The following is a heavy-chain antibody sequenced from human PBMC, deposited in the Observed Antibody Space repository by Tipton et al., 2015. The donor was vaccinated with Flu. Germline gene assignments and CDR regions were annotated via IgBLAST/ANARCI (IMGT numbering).Heavy chain of an antibody. CDR3: ARNPDSRGGYYFDF. CDR1: GGSISSSSYY. D-gene: IGHD3-22*01. J-gene: IGHJ4*02. CDR2: IYYSGST. Sequence: TLSLTCTVSGGSISSSSYYWGWIRQPPGKGLEWIGSIYYSGSTYYNPSLKSRVTISVDTSKNQFSLRLSSVTAADTAVYFCARNPDSRGGYYFDFWGQGTLVTVSS. V-gene: IGHV4-39*07.